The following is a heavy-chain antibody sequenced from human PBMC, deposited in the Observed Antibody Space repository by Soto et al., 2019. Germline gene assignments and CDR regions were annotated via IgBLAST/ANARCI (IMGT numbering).Heavy chain of an antibody. J-gene: IGHJ6*03. CDR3: ARDRQGYCTNGVCYAPDYYYYMDV. Sequence: GGSLRLSCAASGFTFSSYGMHWVRQAPGKGLEWVAVIWYDGSNKYYADSGKGRFTISRDNSKNTLYLQMNSLRAEDTAVYYCARDRQGYCTNGVCYAPDYYYYMDVWGKGTTVTVSS. V-gene: IGHV3-33*01. D-gene: IGHD2-8*01. CDR2: IWYDGSNK. CDR1: GFTFSSYG.